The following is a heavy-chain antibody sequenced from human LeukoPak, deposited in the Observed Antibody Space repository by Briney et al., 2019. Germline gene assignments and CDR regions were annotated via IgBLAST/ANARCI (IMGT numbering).Heavy chain of an antibody. Sequence: GGSLRLSCAASGFTFDDYAMHWVRQAPGKGLEWVSGISWNSGSIGYADSVKGRFTISRDNAKNSLYLQMNSLRAEDTAVYYCARDVSIFGVVYLDYWGQGTLVTVSS. D-gene: IGHD3-3*02. CDR2: ISWNSGSI. CDR3: ARDVSIFGVVYLDY. V-gene: IGHV3-9*01. J-gene: IGHJ4*02. CDR1: GFTFDDYA.